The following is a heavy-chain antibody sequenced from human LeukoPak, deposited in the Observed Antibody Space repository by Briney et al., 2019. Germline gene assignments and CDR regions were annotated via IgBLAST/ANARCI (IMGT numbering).Heavy chain of an antibody. D-gene: IGHD1-26*01. V-gene: IGHV4-34*01. CDR1: GGSFSGYY. J-gene: IGHJ4*02. CDR2: INHSRST. CDR3: AREAGATTTYYFDY. Sequence: SETLSLTCAVYGGSFSGYYWSWIRQPPGKGLECIGKINHSRSTNYNPSLKGRVTISVDTSKNQFSLKLSSVTAADTAVYYCAREAGATTTYYFDYWGQGTLVTASS.